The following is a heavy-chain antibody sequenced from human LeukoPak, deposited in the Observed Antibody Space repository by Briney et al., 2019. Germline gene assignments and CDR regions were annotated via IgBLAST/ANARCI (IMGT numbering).Heavy chain of an antibody. CDR3: ARQYGDYAFDI. V-gene: IGHV5-51*01. CDR1: GNRFTNYW. CDR2: VYPGDSET. J-gene: IGHJ3*02. Sequence: GESLKISCKGSGNRFTNYWIGWVRQMPGKGLEWMGIVYPGDSETRYSPSFQGQVTFSVDKPITTAYLQWSSLKASDTAMYYCARQYGDYAFDIWGQGTMVTVSS. D-gene: IGHD4-17*01.